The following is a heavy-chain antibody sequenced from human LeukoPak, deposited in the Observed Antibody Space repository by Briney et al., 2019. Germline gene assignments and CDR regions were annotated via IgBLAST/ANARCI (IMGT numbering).Heavy chain of an antibody. CDR2: IRNKADSYTT. V-gene: IGHV3-72*01. CDR3: ARRNSVTQGLDN. Sequence: GGSLRLSCAASGFXFIDHYIDWVRQAPGKGLEWIGRIRNKADSYTTEYAASVKGRFTVSRDDSKNSLFLQMNSLESEDTAVYYCARRNSVTQGLDNWGQGTLVTVSS. J-gene: IGHJ4*02. CDR1: GFXFIDHY. D-gene: IGHD5/OR15-5a*01.